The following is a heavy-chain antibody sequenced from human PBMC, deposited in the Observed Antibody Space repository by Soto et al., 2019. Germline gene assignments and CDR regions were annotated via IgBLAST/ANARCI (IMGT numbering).Heavy chain of an antibody. CDR3: ARDLGYDGSGIEI. V-gene: IGHV3-23*01. CDR2: TSGSGDTT. CDR1: GFTFSNYG. D-gene: IGHD3-10*01. J-gene: IGHJ4*02. Sequence: EVQLLESGGGLLQPGGSLRLSCAVSGFTFSNYGMSWVRQAPGKGLEWVAATSGSGDTTYYADSVKGRFTISRDNSKNTLYVQINSVRADDTAVYYCARDLGYDGSGIEIWGQGTLVTVS.